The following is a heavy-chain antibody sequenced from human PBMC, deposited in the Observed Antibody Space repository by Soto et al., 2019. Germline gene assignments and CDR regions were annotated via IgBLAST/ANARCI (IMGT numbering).Heavy chain of an antibody. CDR1: GGSTRSEYYH. D-gene: IGHD3-10*01. J-gene: IGHJ4*02. CDR3: ARGVRAYHYGSGSKTYDYFDS. CDR2: IHYSGSV. Sequence: SETLSLTCTVSGGSTRSEYYHWTWIRQAPGKGLEWIGYIHYSGSVHYNPSLQSRLTISVDTSKNQFSLKLSSVTAADTAVYYCARGVRAYHYGSGSKTYDYFDSWGQGTLVTVS. V-gene: IGHV4-30-4*01.